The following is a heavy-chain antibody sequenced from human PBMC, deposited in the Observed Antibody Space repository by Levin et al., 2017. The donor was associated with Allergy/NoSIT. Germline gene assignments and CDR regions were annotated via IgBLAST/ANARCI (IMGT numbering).Heavy chain of an antibody. CDR2: IIPILGIA. V-gene: IGHV1-69*04. D-gene: IGHD3-22*01. CDR1: GGTFSSYA. J-gene: IGHJ6*02. CDR3: ATLGDYYDSSGYYYYYYGMDV. Sequence: KISCKASGGTFSSYAISWVRQAPGQGLEWMGRIIPILGIANYAQKFQGRVTITADKSTSTAYMELSSLRSEDTAVYYCATLGDYYDSSGYYYYYYGMDVWGQGTTVTVSS.